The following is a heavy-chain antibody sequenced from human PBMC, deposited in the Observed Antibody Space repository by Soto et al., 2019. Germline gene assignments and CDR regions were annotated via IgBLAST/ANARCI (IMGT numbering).Heavy chain of an antibody. CDR3: ASTGGSYSPIDN. V-gene: IGHV3-72*01. Sequence: EVQLVESGGGLVHPGGSLRLSCAASGLTASDHYMDWLRQAPGKGLEWVGRTRNRANSYSTEYAASVTGRFTISRDDSKNSLYLQMNSLQADDTAVYYCASTGGSYSPIDNWGQGTLVTVSS. D-gene: IGHD1-26*01. J-gene: IGHJ4*02. CDR2: TRNRANSYST. CDR1: GLTASDHY.